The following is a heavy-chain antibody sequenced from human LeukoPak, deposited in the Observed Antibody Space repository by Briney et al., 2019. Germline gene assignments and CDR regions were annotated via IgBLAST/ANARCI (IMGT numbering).Heavy chain of an antibody. CDR3: AKTNMITFGGVIVRPLSYFDY. CDR2: ISGSGGTT. V-gene: IGHV3-23*01. D-gene: IGHD3-16*02. Sequence: GGSLRLSCAASGFTFSSYAMSWVRQAPGKGLEWVSAISGSGGTTYYADSVEGRFTISRDNSKNTLYLQMNSLRAEDTAVYYCAKTNMITFGGVIVRPLSYFDYWGQGTLVTVSS. J-gene: IGHJ4*02. CDR1: GFTFSSYA.